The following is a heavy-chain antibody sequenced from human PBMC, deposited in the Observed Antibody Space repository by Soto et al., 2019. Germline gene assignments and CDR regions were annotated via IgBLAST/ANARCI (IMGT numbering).Heavy chain of an antibody. CDR2: ISVSGDST. D-gene: IGHD3-10*01. CDR1: GFPFSISA. J-gene: IGHJ5*01. V-gene: IGHV3-23*01. Sequence: EVQLLESGGVLVQPGGSLRLSCAASGFPFSISAMTGVRQAPVKGLEWVSVISVSGDSTYYADSLKGRFTISRDNSKNTLYLQMNSLRADDSAVYYCAKGRGGFDSWGQVTLVTVSS. CDR3: AKGRGGFDS.